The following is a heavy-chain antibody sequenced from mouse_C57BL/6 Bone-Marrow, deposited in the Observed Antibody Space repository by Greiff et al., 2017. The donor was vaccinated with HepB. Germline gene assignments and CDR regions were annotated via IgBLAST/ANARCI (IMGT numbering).Heavy chain of an antibody. CDR1: GYTFTSYW. D-gene: IGHD2-1*01. CDR2: IHPNSGST. V-gene: IGHV1-64*01. J-gene: IGHJ4*01. Sequence: VQLQQPGAELVKPGDSVKLSCKASGYTFTSYWMHWVKQRPGQGLEWIGMIHPNSGSTNYNEKFKSKATLTVDKSSSTAYMQLSSLTSEDSAVYYCARESMDGNYGVYAMDYWGQGTSVTVSS. CDR3: ARESMDGNYGVYAMDY.